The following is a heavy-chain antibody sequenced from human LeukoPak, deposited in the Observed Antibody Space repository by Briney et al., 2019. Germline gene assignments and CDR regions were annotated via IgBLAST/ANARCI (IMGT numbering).Heavy chain of an antibody. CDR1: GYTLTELS. V-gene: IGHV1-24*01. J-gene: IGHJ4*02. CDR3: ATGPRLLRSEFDY. D-gene: IGHD2-15*01. CDR2: FDPEDGET. Sequence: ASVKVSCKVSGYTLTELSMHWVRQAPGKGLEWLGGFDPEDGETIYAQKFQGRVTMTEDTSTDTAYMELSSLRSEDTAVYYCATGPRLLRSEFDYWGQGTLVTVSS.